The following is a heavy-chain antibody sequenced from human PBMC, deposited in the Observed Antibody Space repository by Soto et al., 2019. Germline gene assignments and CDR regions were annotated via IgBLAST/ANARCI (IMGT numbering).Heavy chain of an antibody. Sequence: QVQLVQSGAEVKKPGSSVKVSCKPSGGTFNTYTINWVRQAPGQGLEWMGGITPIFGRTNYAQKFQDRVTITADESTNTAYMELRDLTSDDTAVYYCARGRVVRGVTTSVPHDYWGQGTLVTVSA. J-gene: IGHJ4*02. V-gene: IGHV1-69*01. CDR1: GGTFNTYT. D-gene: IGHD3-10*01. CDR3: ARGRVVRGVTTSVPHDY. CDR2: ITPIFGRT.